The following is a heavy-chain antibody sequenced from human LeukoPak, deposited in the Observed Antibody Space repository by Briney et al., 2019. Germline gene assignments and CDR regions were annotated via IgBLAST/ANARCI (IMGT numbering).Heavy chain of an antibody. CDR3: ARGASVVAATRFDP. D-gene: IGHD2-15*01. Sequence: ASVKVSCKPSGYTFTSYGITWVRQAPGQGLEWMGWVSAYNGETNYTQGLQGRVTMTTDTSTSTAYMELSSLRSEDTAVYYCARGASVVAATRFDPWGQGTLVTVSS. J-gene: IGHJ5*02. V-gene: IGHV1-18*01. CDR2: VSAYNGET. CDR1: GYTFTSYG.